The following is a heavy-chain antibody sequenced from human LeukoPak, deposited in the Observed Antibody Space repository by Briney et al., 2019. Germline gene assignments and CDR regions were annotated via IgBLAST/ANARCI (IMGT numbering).Heavy chain of an antibody. V-gene: IGHV3-21*01. CDR2: ISGSSNYI. Sequence: PGGSLRLSCAASGFTFGSYSMNWVRQAPGKGLEWVSSISGSSNYIYYADSVKGRFTISRDNAKNSLYLQMNSLTAEDTTVYYCAKENPVGGTNYFDYWGQGTLVTVPS. CDR3: AKENPVGGTNYFDY. D-gene: IGHD1-26*01. CDR1: GFTFGSYS. J-gene: IGHJ4*02.